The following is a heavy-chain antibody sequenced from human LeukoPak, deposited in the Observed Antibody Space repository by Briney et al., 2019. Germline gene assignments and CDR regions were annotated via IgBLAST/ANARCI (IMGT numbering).Heavy chain of an antibody. V-gene: IGHV4-59*08. J-gene: IGHJ4*02. CDR2: IYYSGST. D-gene: IGHD2-2*01. CDR1: GGSISSYY. CDR3: ARHPYCSSTSCLYFDY. Sequence: SETLSLTCTVSGGSISSYYWSWIRQPPGKGLQWIGYIYYSGSTNYNPSLKSRVTISVDTSKNQFSLKLSSVTAADTAVYYCARHPYCSSTSCLYFDYWGQGTLVTVSS.